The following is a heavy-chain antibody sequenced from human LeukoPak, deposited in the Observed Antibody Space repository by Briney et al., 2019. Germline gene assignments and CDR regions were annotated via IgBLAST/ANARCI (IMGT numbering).Heavy chain of an antibody. V-gene: IGHV3-15*01. Sequence: GGSLRLSCAASGFTFSNAWMRWVRQAPGKGLGWVGRINSQTDGGTTDYAAPVKGRFTISRDDSKTTLYLQMNSLRTEDTAVYYCTTELGTGTTRVDYWGQGTLVTVSS. CDR1: GFTFSNAW. CDR3: TTELGTGTTRVDY. CDR2: INSQTDGGTT. D-gene: IGHD1-1*01. J-gene: IGHJ4*02.